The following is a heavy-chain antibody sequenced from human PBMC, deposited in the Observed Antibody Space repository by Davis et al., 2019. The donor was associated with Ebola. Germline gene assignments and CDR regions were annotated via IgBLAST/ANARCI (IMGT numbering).Heavy chain of an antibody. D-gene: IGHD6-6*01. CDR1: GYTFTSYY. CDR2: INPSGGST. CDR3: ARSRTDFASSNYNLDY. J-gene: IGHJ4*02. Sequence: ASVKVSCKASGYTFTSYYMHWVRQAPGQGLEWMGIINPSGGSTSYAQKFQGRVTMTRDTSTSTVYMELSSLTSEDTAVYFCARSRTDFASSNYNLDYWGQGTLVTVSS. V-gene: IGHV1-46*01.